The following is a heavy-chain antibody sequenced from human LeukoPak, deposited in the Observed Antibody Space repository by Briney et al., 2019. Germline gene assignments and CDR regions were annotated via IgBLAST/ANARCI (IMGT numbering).Heavy chain of an antibody. Sequence: GGSLRLSCAASGFIFSNYAMHWVRQAPGKGLEWVAVISYDGSNKYYADSVKGRFTISRDNAKNSLYLQMNSLRAEDTAVYYCAREMAYYYDSSGRDWGQGTLVTVSS. V-gene: IGHV3-30*04. CDR3: AREMAYYYDSSGRD. CDR2: ISYDGSNK. CDR1: GFIFSNYA. D-gene: IGHD3-22*01. J-gene: IGHJ4*02.